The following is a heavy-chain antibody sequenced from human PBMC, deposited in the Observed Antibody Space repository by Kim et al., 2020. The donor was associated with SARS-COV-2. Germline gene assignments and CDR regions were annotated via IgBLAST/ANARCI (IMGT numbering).Heavy chain of an antibody. CDR3: ARAGGSYYFDY. V-gene: IGHV3-7*01. CDR1: GFTFSSYW. CDR2: IKQDGSEK. D-gene: IGHD3-10*01. Sequence: GGSLRLSCAASGFTFSSYWMSWVRQAPGKGLEWVANIKQDGSEKYYVDSVKGRFTISRDNAKNSLYLQMNSLRAEDPAVSYCARAGGSYYFDYWGQGTLVTVSS. J-gene: IGHJ4*02.